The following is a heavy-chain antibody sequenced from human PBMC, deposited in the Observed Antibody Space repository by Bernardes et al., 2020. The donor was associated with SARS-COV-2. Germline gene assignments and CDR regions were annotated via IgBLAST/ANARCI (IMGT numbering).Heavy chain of an antibody. CDR2: ISYDGSNK. V-gene: IGHV3-30-3*01. Sequence: GGSLRLSCAASGFTFSSYAMHWVRQAPGKGLEWVAVISYDGSNKYYADSVKGRFTISRDNSKNTLYLQMNSLRAEDTAVYYCATSSDYDILTGYYTRWGIGDYWGQGTTVTVSS. CDR3: ATSSDYDILTGYYTRWGIGDY. CDR1: GFTFSSYA. J-gene: IGHJ4*02. D-gene: IGHD3-9*01.